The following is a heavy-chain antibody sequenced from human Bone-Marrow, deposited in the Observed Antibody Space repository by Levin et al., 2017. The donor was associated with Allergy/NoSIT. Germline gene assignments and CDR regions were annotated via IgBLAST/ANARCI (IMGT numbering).Heavy chain of an antibody. Sequence: SCAASGFIFSDYWMRWVRQTPGKGLEWVANIKSDGSEKYYVDSVKGRFTISRDNAKNSLFLQMNSLTAEDTAVYYCARGFKGAFEIGGQGAVVTVSS. CDR1: GFIFSDYW. CDR2: IKSDGSEK. V-gene: IGHV3-7*01. J-gene: IGHJ3*02. CDR3: ARGFKGAFEI.